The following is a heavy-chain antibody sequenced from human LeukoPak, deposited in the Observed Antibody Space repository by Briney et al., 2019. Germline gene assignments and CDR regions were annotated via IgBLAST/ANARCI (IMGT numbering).Heavy chain of an antibody. CDR1: GFTVSSNY. Sequence: GGSLRLSCAASGFTVSSNYMSWVRQAPGKGLEWVSVIYSGGSTYYADSVKGRFTISRDNSKNTLYLQMNSLRAEDTAVYYCARDAFGECAFDIWGQGTMVTVSS. CDR3: ARDAFGECAFDI. D-gene: IGHD3-10*01. CDR2: IYSGGST. J-gene: IGHJ3*02. V-gene: IGHV3-66*01.